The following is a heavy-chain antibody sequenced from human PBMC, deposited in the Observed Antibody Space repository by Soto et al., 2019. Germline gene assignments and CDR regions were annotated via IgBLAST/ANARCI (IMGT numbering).Heavy chain of an antibody. CDR1: GFTFSSYE. D-gene: IGHD3-3*01. V-gene: IGHV3-48*03. CDR3: AREEAWSGYYYYYGMDV. CDR2: ISSSGSTI. J-gene: IGHJ6*02. Sequence: PGGSLRLSCAASGFTFSSYEMNWVRQAPGKGLERVSYISSSGSTIYYADTVKGRFTISRDNAKNSLFLQMNSLRAEDTAFYYCAREEAWSGYYYYYGMDVWGQGTTVTVSS.